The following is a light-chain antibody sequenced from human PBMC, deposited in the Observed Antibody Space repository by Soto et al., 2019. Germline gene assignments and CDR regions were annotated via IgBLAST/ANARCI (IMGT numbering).Light chain of an antibody. J-gene: IGKJ5*01. CDR1: QNINTY. CDR2: GAS. CDR3: QQSYSTPIT. V-gene: IGKV1-39*01. Sequence: DIRLTQFPSSLSASVGDRVTISCRASQNINTYLMWYQQKPGKAPNLLIYGASGLQNGVPSRFTGSGSGTEFTLTITGLQPEDSATYYCQQSYSTPITFGQGTRLEIK.